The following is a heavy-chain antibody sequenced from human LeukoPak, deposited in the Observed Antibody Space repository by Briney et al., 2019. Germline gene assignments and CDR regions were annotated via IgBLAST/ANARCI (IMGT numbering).Heavy chain of an antibody. D-gene: IGHD1-7*01. Sequence: GGSLRLSCGASGFTFSSNAMYWVRQAPGKGLEWVSALSDNGRSTYYADSVKGRFTISRDKSKNTLYLQMNSLRAEDTAVYYCAKDLAGTTSFDYWGQGTLVTVSS. CDR3: AKDLAGTTSFDY. V-gene: IGHV3-23*01. CDR1: GFTFSSNA. J-gene: IGHJ4*02. CDR2: LSDNGRST.